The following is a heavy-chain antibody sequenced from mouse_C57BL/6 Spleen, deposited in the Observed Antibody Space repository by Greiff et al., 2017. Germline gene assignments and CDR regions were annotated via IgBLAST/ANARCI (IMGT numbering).Heavy chain of an antibody. J-gene: IGHJ2*01. CDR3: ARRLWSYYFDY. Sequence: EVQLQQSGPELVKPGASVKISCKASGYTFTDYYMNWVKQSHGKSLEWIGDINPNNGGTSYNQKFKGKATLTVDKSSSTAYMELRSLTSEDSAVYYCARRLWSYYFDYWGQGTTLTVSS. V-gene: IGHV1-26*01. CDR1: GYTFTDYY. CDR2: INPNNGGT. D-gene: IGHD1-1*02.